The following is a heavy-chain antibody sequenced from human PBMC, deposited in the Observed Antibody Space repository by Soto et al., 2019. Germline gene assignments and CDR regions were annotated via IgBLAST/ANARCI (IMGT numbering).Heavy chain of an antibody. D-gene: IGHD1-1*01. V-gene: IGHV6-1*01. CDR2: TYYRSKWYD. J-gene: IGHJ6*03. Sequence: PSQTLSLTCAISGDSVSSNSAAWNWIRQSPSRGLEWLGRTYYRSKWYDDYAESVKSRITINPDTSKNQFSLKLNSVTPEDTAVYYCAREAGTTRFYSFYYMDVWGKGTTVTVSS. CDR1: GDSVSSNSAA. CDR3: AREAGTTRFYSFYYMDV.